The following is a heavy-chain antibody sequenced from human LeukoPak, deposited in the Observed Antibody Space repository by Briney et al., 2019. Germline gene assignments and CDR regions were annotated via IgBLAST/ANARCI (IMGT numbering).Heavy chain of an antibody. D-gene: IGHD3-22*01. CDR1: GFNFDAYA. CDR2: IRSQAYGAAT. J-gene: IGHJ4*02. V-gene: IGHV3-49*04. CDR3: TRVNYYDGGSLYYGYFDY. Sequence: GGSLRVSCSASGFNFDAYAMSWVRQAPGKGPEWVGFIRSQAYGAATNYAPFVQDRFTISRDDSRRIVHLQLDSLRTDDTAVYFCTRVNYYDGGSLYYGYFDYWGQGVLVTVSS.